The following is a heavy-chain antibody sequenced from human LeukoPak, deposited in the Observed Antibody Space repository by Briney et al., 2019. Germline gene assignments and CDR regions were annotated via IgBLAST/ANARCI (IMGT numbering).Heavy chain of an antibody. Sequence: GGSLRLSCAASGFTFSSYGMHWFRQAPGKGLEWVAVIWYDGSKKYYADSVKGRFTISRDNSKNTLYLQMDSLRDTAVYYCVRYNTGSVDYWGQGTLVTVSS. D-gene: IGHD2-8*02. CDR3: VRYNTGSVDY. V-gene: IGHV3-33*01. CDR1: GFTFSSYG. CDR2: IWYDGSKK. J-gene: IGHJ4*02.